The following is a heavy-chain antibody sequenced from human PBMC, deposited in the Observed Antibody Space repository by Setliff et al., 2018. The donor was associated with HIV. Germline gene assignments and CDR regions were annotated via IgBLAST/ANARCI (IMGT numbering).Heavy chain of an antibody. CDR2: IYDGGAT. CDR1: GFTVSNNY. J-gene: IGHJ4*02. CDR3: AKDRWGGKPYYFDY. D-gene: IGHD7-27*01. V-gene: IGHV3-66*02. Sequence: PGGSLRLSCAASGFTVSNNYMSWVRQAPGKGLEWVSVIYDGGATYYGDSVKGRFTISRDNSKNTLHLQMNSLRAEDTAVYYCAKDRWGGKPYYFDYWGQGTLVTVSS.